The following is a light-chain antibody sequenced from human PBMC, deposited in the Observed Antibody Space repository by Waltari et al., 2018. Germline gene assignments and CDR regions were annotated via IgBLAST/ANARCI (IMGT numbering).Light chain of an antibody. V-gene: IGLV4-69*01. CDR3: QTWGTGIRV. CDR1: SGHSHYA. Sequence: QLVLTQSPSASASLGASVKLTCTLSSGHSHYAIAWHPQQPDKGPRYLMKVNSDGSHTKEDGIPDRFSGSSSGAERYLTISSLQSDDEADYYCQTWGTGIRVFGGGTKLTVL. J-gene: IGLJ3*02. CDR2: VNSDGSH.